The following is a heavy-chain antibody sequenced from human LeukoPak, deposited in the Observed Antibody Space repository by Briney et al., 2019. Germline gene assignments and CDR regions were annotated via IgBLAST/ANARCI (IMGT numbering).Heavy chain of an antibody. J-gene: IGHJ6*02. V-gene: IGHV3-15*04. Sequence: GGSLRLSCAASGFTFNYAWMSWVRQVPGKGLEWVGQTVSEIDGGTTDYAAPVKGRFTISRDDSKSTLYLQMNSLKIEDTAVYYCTTDEDWNYARKDIWGQGATVIVSS. CDR2: TVSEIDGGTT. CDR1: GFTFNYAW. D-gene: IGHD1-7*01. CDR3: TTDEDWNYARKDI.